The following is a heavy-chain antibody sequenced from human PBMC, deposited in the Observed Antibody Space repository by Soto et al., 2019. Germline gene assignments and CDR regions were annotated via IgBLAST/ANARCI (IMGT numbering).Heavy chain of an antibody. CDR2: IYHGGSS. D-gene: IGHD4-17*01. V-gene: IGHV4-30-2*01. Sequence: PSETLSLTCAVSGDSISSGGYSWSWIRQAPGKGLEWIGYIYHGGSSYNSPSLNSRITISVDRSKNQISLKMISVTAADTAVYYCARTTVNTHRTFDIWGQGTMVTVSS. J-gene: IGHJ3*02. CDR1: GDSISSGGYS. CDR3: ARTTVNTHRTFDI.